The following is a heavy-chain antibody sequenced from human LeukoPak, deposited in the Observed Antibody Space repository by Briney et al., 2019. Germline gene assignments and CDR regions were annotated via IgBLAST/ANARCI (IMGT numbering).Heavy chain of an antibody. D-gene: IGHD6-6*01. J-gene: IGHJ3*02. CDR2: VSSNGAST. V-gene: IGHV3-64*01. Sequence: GGSLRLSCAASGFTFSNYAMHWVRQAPGKGLESVSAVSSNGASTYYENSVKDRFIVSRDNSKNTLYLQLGSLRAEDTAVYYCASDISRGFDIWGQGAMVTVSS. CDR1: GFTFSNYA. CDR3: ASDISRGFDI.